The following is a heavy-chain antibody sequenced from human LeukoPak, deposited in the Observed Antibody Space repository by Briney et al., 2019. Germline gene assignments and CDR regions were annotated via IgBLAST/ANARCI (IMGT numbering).Heavy chain of an antibody. V-gene: IGHV1-69-2*01. CDR1: GYTFTDYY. CDR2: VDPEDGET. CDR3: ATANPPMYQLLSGPYYYYYMDV. D-gene: IGHD2-2*01. J-gene: IGHJ6*03. Sequence: GATVKISCKASGYTFTDYYMHWVQQAPGKGLEWMGRVDPEDGETIYAEKFQGRVTITADTSTDTAYMELSSLRSEDTAVYYCATANPPMYQLLSGPYYYYYMDVWGKGTTVTVSS.